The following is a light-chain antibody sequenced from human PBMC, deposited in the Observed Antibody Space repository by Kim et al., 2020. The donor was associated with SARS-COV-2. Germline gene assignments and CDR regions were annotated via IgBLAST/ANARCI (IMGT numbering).Light chain of an antibody. Sequence: GKTVTISGTRSSGSIASSYVQWYQQRPGSSPAAVIYEDTRRPSGVPDRFSGSIDRSSNSASLTISGLQTEDEADYYCQSYENDNWVFGGGTKLTVL. V-gene: IGLV6-57*01. J-gene: IGLJ3*02. CDR3: QSYENDNWV. CDR1: SGSIASSY. CDR2: EDT.